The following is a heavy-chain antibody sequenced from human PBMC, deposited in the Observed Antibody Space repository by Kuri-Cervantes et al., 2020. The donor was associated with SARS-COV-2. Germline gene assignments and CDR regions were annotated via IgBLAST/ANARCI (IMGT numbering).Heavy chain of an antibody. V-gene: IGHV1-24*01. D-gene: IGHD2-8*01. Sequence: ASVKVSCKVSGYTLTELSMHWVRQAPGKGLEWMGGFDPEDGETIYAQKFQGRVTMTEDTSTDTAYMELSSLRSEDTAVYYRATNRCTNGVCSVYYFDYWGQGTRVTVSS. CDR3: ATNRCTNGVCSVYYFDY. CDR1: GYTLTELS. J-gene: IGHJ4*02. CDR2: FDPEDGET.